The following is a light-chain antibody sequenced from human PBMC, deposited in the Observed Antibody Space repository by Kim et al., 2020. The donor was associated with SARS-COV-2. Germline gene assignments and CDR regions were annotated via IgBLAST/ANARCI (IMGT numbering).Light chain of an antibody. Sequence: DIQMTQSPSTLSASIGDRVTITCRASQTINNWLAWYQQKPGKAPKLLIHGVSNLESGVPSRFSGSGSGTEFTLTINSLQPDDFATYYCQQYNTYSYSFGQGTKLEI. J-gene: IGKJ2*01. CDR3: QQYNTYSYS. V-gene: IGKV1-5*01. CDR1: QTINNW. CDR2: GVS.